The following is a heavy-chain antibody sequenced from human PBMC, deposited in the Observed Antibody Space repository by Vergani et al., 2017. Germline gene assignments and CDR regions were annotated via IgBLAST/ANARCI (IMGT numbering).Heavy chain of an antibody. CDR2: ISYDGSNK. D-gene: IGHD3-10*01. J-gene: IGHJ4*02. V-gene: IGHV3-30-3*01. CDR1: GFTFSSYA. Sequence: QVQLVESGGGVVQPGRSLRLSCAASGFTFSSYAMHWVRQAPGKGLEWVAVISYDGSNKYYADSVKGRFTISRDNSKNTLYLQMNSLRAEDTAVYYCARSVLLWFGELPFDYWGQGTLVTVSS. CDR3: ARSVLLWFGELPFDY.